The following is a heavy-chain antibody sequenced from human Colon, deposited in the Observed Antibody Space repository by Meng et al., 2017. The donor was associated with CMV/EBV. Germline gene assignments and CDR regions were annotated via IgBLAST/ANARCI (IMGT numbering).Heavy chain of an antibody. CDR2: IYHNGTT. D-gene: IGHD1-26*01. CDR3: VRGAWSSRGLFDY. CDR1: SYSISSDFY. V-gene: IGHV4-38-2*02. J-gene: IGHJ4*02. Sequence: GSLRLSCTVSSYSISSDFYWGWIRQPPGKGLEWIGSIYHNGTTYYNPSLKSRVAISVDTSKNQFSLKLSSVTAADTAVYYCVRGAWSSRGLFDYWGQGALVTVSS.